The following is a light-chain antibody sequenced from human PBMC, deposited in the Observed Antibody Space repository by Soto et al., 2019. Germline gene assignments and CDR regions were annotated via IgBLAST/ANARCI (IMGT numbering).Light chain of an antibody. Sequence: DIQLTQSPSVLSASVGDRVTITCRASQGISSYLAWYQQKPGKAPKLLISAASTLQSGVPSRFSGSGSGTEFTLTISSLQPEDFATYYCQQLNNYPRTFGQGTKVDI. CDR2: AAS. J-gene: IGKJ1*01. CDR1: QGISSY. V-gene: IGKV1-9*01. CDR3: QQLNNYPRT.